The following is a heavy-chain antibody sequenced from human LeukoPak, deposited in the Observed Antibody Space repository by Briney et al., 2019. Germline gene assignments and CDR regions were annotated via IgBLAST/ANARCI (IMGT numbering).Heavy chain of an antibody. Sequence: ASVKVSCKASGYTFTSYDINWVRQATGQGLEWMGWMNPNSGNTGYAQKFQGRVTMTRNTSISTAHMELSSLRSEDTAVYYCARGRWYSSSSEFDYWGQGTLVTVSS. D-gene: IGHD6-6*01. V-gene: IGHV1-8*01. CDR3: ARGRWYSSSSEFDY. J-gene: IGHJ4*02. CDR2: MNPNSGNT. CDR1: GYTFTSYD.